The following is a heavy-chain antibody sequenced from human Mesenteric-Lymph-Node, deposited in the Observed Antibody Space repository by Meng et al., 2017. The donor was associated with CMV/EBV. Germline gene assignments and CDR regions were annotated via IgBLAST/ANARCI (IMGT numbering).Heavy chain of an antibody. J-gene: IGHJ6*02. Sequence: GGSLRLSCAASGFTFSSYSMNWVRQAPGKGLEWVSSISSSSSYIYYADSVKGRFTISRDNSKNTLYLQMNSLRAEDTAVYYCARDGLMAYKDVWGQGTTVTVSS. V-gene: IGHV3-21*04. CDR3: ARDGLMAYKDV. D-gene: IGHD2-8*01. CDR2: ISSSSSYI. CDR1: GFTFSSYS.